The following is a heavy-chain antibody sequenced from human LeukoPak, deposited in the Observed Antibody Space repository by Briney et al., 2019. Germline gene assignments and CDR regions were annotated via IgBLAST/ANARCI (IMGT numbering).Heavy chain of an antibody. CDR3: ARDYGAGSGSYYNAHY. D-gene: IGHD3-10*01. Sequence: SETLSLTCTVSGXSISSYYWSWIRQPPGKGLVWIGYIYYSGSTNYNPPLKSRVTISVDTSKNQFSLQLSSVTAADTAVYYCARDYGAGSGSYYNAHYWGQGTLVTVSS. CDR2: IYYSGST. J-gene: IGHJ4*02. V-gene: IGHV4-59*01. CDR1: GXSISSYY.